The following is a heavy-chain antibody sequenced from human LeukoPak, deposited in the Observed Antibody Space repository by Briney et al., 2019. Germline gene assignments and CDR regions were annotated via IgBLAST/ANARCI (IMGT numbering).Heavy chain of an antibody. CDR2: IYYSGST. CDR1: GGSISSGSHY. V-gene: IGHV4-61*01. CDR3: ARHGTSGTNLNWFDP. Sequence: SETLSLTCTVSGGSISSGSHYWGWIRQPPGKGLEWIGYIYYSGSTNYNPSLKSRVTISVDTSKNQFSLKLSSVTAADTAVYYCARHGTSGTNLNWFDPWGQGTLVTVSS. J-gene: IGHJ5*02. D-gene: IGHD1-1*01.